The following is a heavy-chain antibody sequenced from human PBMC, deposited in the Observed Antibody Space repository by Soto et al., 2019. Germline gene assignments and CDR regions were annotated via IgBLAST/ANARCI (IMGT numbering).Heavy chain of an antibody. CDR2: VYYGGT. CDR3: VSYRGAFYFDH. CDR1: GGSMSSNY. V-gene: IGHV4-59*01. D-gene: IGHD4-4*01. Sequence: SETLSLTCTVSGGSMSSNYWSWIRQSPGKGLEWIGFVYYGGTNYNPSFESRVTMSVDTPKNQFSLELNSVTAADTAVYYCVSYRGAFYFDHWGQGALVTVYS. J-gene: IGHJ4*02.